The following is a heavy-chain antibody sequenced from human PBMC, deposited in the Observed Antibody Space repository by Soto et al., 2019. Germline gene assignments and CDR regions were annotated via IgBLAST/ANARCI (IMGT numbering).Heavy chain of an antibody. CDR3: VRYKDDFENWFDP. CDR1: GGTFSSYT. V-gene: IGHV1-69*02. Sequence: WASVKVSCKASGGTFSSYTISWVRQAPGQGLEWMGRIIPILGIANYAQKFQGRVTITADKSTSTAYMELSSLRSEDTAVYYCVRYKDDFENWFDPRGQGTLVPVSS. J-gene: IGHJ5*02. CDR2: IIPILGIA. D-gene: IGHD3-3*01.